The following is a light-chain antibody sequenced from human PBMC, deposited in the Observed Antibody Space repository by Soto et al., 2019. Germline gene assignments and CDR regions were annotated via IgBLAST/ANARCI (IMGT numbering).Light chain of an antibody. Sequence: EIVLTQSPATLSLSPGERATHSCRASQSVRSYLAWYQQKPGQAPRLLIYDASNRATGIPARFSGSGSGTDFTLTISSLEPEDFAVYYCQQRSNCPLTFGGGTKVEIK. CDR1: QSVRSY. CDR3: QQRSNCPLT. V-gene: IGKV3-11*01. J-gene: IGKJ4*01. CDR2: DAS.